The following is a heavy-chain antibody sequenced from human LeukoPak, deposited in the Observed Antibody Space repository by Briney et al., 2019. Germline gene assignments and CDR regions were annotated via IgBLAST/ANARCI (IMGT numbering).Heavy chain of an antibody. D-gene: IGHD3-10*01. CDR3: ARKAEAYYDSGSYSFDY. Sequence: GGSLRLSCAASGFTFSDYYMSWIRQAPGKGLEWVSYISRSTSYTNYADSVKGRFTISRDNAKTSLYLQMNSLRAEDTAVYYCARKAEAYYDSGSYSFDYWGQGILVTVSS. V-gene: IGHV3-11*03. CDR2: ISRSTSYT. CDR1: GFTFSDYY. J-gene: IGHJ4*02.